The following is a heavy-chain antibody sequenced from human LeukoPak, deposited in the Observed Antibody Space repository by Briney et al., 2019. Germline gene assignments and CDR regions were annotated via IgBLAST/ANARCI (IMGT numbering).Heavy chain of an antibody. CDR1: GGSISSGGYY. J-gene: IGHJ4*02. CDR2: IYYSGST. V-gene: IGHV4-31*03. Sequence: PSETLSLTCTVSGGSISSGGYYWSWIRQHPGKGLEWIGYIYYSGSTYYNPSLKSRVTISVDTSKNQFSLKLSSVTAADTAVYYCARDENQLGEGFDYWGQGTLVTVSS. D-gene: IGHD2-2*01. CDR3: ARDENQLGEGFDY.